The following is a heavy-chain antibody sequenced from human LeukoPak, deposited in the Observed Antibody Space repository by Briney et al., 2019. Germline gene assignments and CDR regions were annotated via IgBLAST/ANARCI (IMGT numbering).Heavy chain of an antibody. J-gene: IGHJ4*02. Sequence: PSETLSLTCTVSGGSISSGDYYWSWIRQPPGKGLEWIGYIYYSGSTYYNPSLKSRVTISVDTSKNQFSLKLSSVTAADTAVYYGARDLGYCSSTSCYRTFDYWGQGTLVTVSS. D-gene: IGHD2-2*01. CDR3: ARDLGYCSSTSCYRTFDY. CDR1: GGSISSGDYY. V-gene: IGHV4-30-4*01. CDR2: IYYSGST.